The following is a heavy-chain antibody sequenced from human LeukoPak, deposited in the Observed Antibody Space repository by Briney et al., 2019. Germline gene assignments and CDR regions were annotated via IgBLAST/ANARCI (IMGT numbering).Heavy chain of an antibody. V-gene: IGHV4-38-2*01. CDR1: GYSMSSGYY. CDR3: ARLTERRVPYSGYERYWSDP. J-gene: IGHJ5*02. Sequence: KTSETLSLTCAVSGYSMSSGYYWGWLRQPPGKGLEWIGSIYHSGSTYYNPSLKSRVTISVDTSKNQFSLKLSSVTAADTAVYYCARLTERRVPYSGYERYWSDPWGQGTLVTVSS. D-gene: IGHD5-12*01. CDR2: IYHSGST.